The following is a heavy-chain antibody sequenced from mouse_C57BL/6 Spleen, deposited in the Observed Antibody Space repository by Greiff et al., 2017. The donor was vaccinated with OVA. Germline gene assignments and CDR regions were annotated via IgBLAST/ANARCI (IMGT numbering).Heavy chain of an antibody. Sequence: EVQLQQSGPGLVKPSQSLSHTCSVTGYSITSGYYWNWIRQFPGNKLEWMGYISYDGSNNYNPSLKNRISITRDTSKNQFFLKLNPVTTEDTATYYCASKETGTGSFDYWGQGTTLTVSS. V-gene: IGHV3-6*01. CDR3: ASKETGTGSFDY. CDR1: GYSITSGYY. CDR2: ISYDGSN. D-gene: IGHD4-1*01. J-gene: IGHJ2*01.